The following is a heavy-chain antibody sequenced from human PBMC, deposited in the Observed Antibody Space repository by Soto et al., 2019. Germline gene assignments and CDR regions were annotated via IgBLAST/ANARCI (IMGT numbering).Heavy chain of an antibody. CDR1: GGSISSGDYY. Sequence: QVQLQESGPGLVKPSQTLSVTCTVSGGSISSGDYYWSWIRQPPGKGLEWIGYIYYSGSTYYNPSLKSRVTISVDTSNNQFSLKLSSVTAADTAVYYCARADGSIYYFDYWGQGTLVTVSS. CDR2: IYYSGST. D-gene: IGHD3-9*01. V-gene: IGHV4-30-4*01. J-gene: IGHJ4*02. CDR3: ARADGSIYYFDY.